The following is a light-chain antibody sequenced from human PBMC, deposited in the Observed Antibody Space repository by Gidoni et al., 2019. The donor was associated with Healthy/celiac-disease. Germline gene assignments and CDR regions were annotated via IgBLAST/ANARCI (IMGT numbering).Light chain of an antibody. J-gene: IGKJ1*01. CDR3: QQYNNWPPWT. Sequence: EITLTPSPATLSLSAGERATLSCRASQSVSSNLAWYQPKPGQAPRLLIYDASTRATGIPARFSGSGSGTEFTLTISSLQSEDFAVYYCQQYNNWPPWTFGQGTKVEIK. CDR1: QSVSSN. V-gene: IGKV3-15*01. CDR2: DAS.